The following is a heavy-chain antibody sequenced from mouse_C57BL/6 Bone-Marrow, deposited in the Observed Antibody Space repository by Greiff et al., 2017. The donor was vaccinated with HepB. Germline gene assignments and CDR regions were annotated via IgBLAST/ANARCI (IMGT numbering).Heavy chain of an antibody. CDR3: ARYGYYGSRAWFAY. Sequence: QVQLQQSGAELVRPGASVKLSCKASGYTFTDYYINWVKQRPGQGLEWIARIYPGSGNTYYNEKFKGKATLTAEKSSSTAYMQLSSLTSEDSAVYFCARYGYYGSRAWFAYWGQGTLVTVSA. CDR2: IYPGSGNT. D-gene: IGHD1-1*01. CDR1: GYTFTDYY. J-gene: IGHJ3*01. V-gene: IGHV1-76*01.